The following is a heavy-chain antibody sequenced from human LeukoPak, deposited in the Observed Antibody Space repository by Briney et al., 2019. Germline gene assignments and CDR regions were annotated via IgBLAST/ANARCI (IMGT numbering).Heavy chain of an antibody. CDR1: GYTFTGYY. CDR3: ARGRSTVVTASNWFDP. Sequence: ASVKVSCKASGYTFTGYYMHWVRQAPGQGLEWIGWINPNSGGTNYAQKFQGRVTMTRDTSVSTAYMELSRLRSDDTAVYYCARGRSTVVTASNWFDPWGQGTLVTVSS. V-gene: IGHV1-2*02. CDR2: INPNSGGT. J-gene: IGHJ5*02. D-gene: IGHD2-21*02.